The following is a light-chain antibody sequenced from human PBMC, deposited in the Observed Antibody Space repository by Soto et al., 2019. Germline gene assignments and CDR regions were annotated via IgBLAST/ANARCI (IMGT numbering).Light chain of an antibody. CDR2: SNN. J-gene: IGLJ2*01. CDR3: AAWDDSLNGVV. CDR1: SSNIGSNT. Sequence: QSVLTQPPSASGTPGQRVTISGSGSSSNIGSNTVNWYQQLPGTAPKLLLYSNNQRPSGLPDRFSGSKSGTSASLAISGLQSEDEADDYCAAWDDSLNGVVFGGGTKLTVL. V-gene: IGLV1-44*01.